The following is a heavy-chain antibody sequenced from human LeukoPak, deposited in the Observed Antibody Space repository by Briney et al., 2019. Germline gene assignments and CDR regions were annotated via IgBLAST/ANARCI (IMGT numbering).Heavy chain of an antibody. CDR1: GFTFSSYW. Sequence: GGSLRLSCAASGFTFSSYWMHWVRQAPGKGLVWVSRINSDGSSTIYADSVKGRFTISRDNARNALYLQMNSLRAEDTAVYFCVRVGYYDFWGQGTMVTVSS. D-gene: IGHD2-8*01. CDR2: INSDGSST. J-gene: IGHJ3*01. V-gene: IGHV3-74*01. CDR3: VRVGYYDF.